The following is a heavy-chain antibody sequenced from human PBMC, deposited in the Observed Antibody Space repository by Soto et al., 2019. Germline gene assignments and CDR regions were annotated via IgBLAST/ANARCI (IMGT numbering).Heavy chain of an antibody. Sequence: PSETLSLTCTVSGGSVSSGSYYWSWIRQPPGKGLEWIGYIYYSGSTNYNPSLKSRVTISVDTSKNQFSLKLSSVTAADTAVYYCTRDPKVGSRAFDIWGQGTMVTVSS. V-gene: IGHV4-61*01. CDR3: TRDPKVGSRAFDI. CDR2: IYYSGST. J-gene: IGHJ3*02. D-gene: IGHD1-26*01. CDR1: GGSVSSGSYY.